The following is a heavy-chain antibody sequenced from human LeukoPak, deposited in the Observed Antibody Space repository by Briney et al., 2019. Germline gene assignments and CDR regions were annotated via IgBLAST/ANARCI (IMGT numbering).Heavy chain of an antibody. J-gene: IGHJ4*02. CDR1: GGSVSSGDFP. CDR2: IFHTGHT. D-gene: IGHD3-10*01. Sequence: SETLSLTCAVSGGSVSSGDFPWSWIRQPPGKGLEWIGYIFHTGHTSYNPSLKSRVTISVDMSKNQLSLRLTSVTAADTAVYYCARGFYGAGSHFDYWGQGTLVTVSS. V-gene: IGHV4-30-2*01. CDR3: ARGFYGAGSHFDY.